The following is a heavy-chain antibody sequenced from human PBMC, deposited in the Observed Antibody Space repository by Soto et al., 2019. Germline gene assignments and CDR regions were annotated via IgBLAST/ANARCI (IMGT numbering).Heavy chain of an antibody. CDR1: GFTFSSYA. Sequence: EVQLVESGGGLVQPGGSLRLSCSASGFTFSSYAMHWVRQAPGKGLEYVSAISSNGGSTYYADSVKGRFTISRDNSKNTLYLQMSSLRAEDTAVYYCVKDSIAVAGAADFDYWGQGTLVTVSS. CDR2: ISSNGGST. J-gene: IGHJ4*02. D-gene: IGHD6-19*01. CDR3: VKDSIAVAGAADFDY. V-gene: IGHV3-64D*08.